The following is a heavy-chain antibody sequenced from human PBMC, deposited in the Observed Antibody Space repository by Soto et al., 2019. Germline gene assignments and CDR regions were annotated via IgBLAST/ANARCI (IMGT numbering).Heavy chain of an antibody. J-gene: IGHJ4*02. V-gene: IGHV1-69*01. CDR2: IIPIFGTA. CDR1: GGSFNRHT. Sequence: QVQLVQSGAEVRKPGSSVRVSCKASGGSFNRHTISWVRQAPGQGLEWMGGIIPIFGTANYAQKFQGRVTITADESTSTAYMELSSLRSEDTAVYYCARPHYCSGGSCYSDWGQGTLVTVSS. CDR3: ARPHYCSGGSCYSD. D-gene: IGHD2-15*01.